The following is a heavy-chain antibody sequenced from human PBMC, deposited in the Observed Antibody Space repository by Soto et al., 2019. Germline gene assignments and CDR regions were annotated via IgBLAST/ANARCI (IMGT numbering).Heavy chain of an antibody. D-gene: IGHD1-26*01. CDR1: GSTCTSNG. CDR3: AYVGGTTTGDYYFEL. Sequence: ASVKVSCKVSGSTCTSNGIGWVRQAPGQGLQWMGWIITSNENMDSAPKFQVRLTMTTDTSTTTAYTELSNFRSDDTALYYCAYVGGTTTGDYYFELWAQGTPVTVSS. V-gene: IGHV1-18*04. J-gene: IGHJ4*02. CDR2: IITSNENM.